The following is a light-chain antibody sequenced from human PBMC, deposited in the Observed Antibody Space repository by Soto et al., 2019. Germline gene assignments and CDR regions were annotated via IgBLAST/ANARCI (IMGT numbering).Light chain of an antibody. V-gene: IGKV3-15*01. Sequence: EIVLTQSPATLSVSLGDSATLSCRASQSVSLSLAWYQMRPGQPPRLLIYGASTRATDIPARFSGSGSGTDFTLTISSLQSEDFAVYFCQQSGSSPLTFGGGTKVDIK. CDR2: GAS. J-gene: IGKJ4*01. CDR3: QQSGSSPLT. CDR1: QSVSLS.